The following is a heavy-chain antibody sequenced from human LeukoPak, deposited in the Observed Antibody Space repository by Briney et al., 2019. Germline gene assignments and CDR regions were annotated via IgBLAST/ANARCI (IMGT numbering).Heavy chain of an antibody. CDR3: ARDRGESGRFFDY. V-gene: IGHV4-39*07. CDR2: IYYSGST. D-gene: IGHD1-26*01. Sequence: SETLSLTCTVSGGSISSSSYYWGWIRQPPGKGLEWIGSIYYSGSTYYNPSLKSRVTTSVDTSKNQFSLKLSSVTAADTAVYYCARDRGESGRFFDYWGQGTLVTVFS. J-gene: IGHJ4*02. CDR1: GGSISSSSYY.